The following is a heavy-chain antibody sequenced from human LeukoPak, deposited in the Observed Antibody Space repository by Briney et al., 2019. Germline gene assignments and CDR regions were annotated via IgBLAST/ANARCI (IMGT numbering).Heavy chain of an antibody. Sequence: PGGSLRLSCAASGFTFSSYWMHWVRQAPGKGLVWVSRISCDGSSTSYADSVKGRSTISRDNAKNTLHLQMNTLRDEDTAVYYCARGGPYSASDYWGQGTLVTVSS. V-gene: IGHV3-74*01. D-gene: IGHD1-26*01. CDR2: ISCDGSST. CDR1: GFTFSSYW. CDR3: ARGGPYSASDY. J-gene: IGHJ4*02.